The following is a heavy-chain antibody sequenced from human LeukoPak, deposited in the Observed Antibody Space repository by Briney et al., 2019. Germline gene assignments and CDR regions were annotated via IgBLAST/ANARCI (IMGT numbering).Heavy chain of an antibody. J-gene: IGHJ4*02. D-gene: IGHD3-10*01. CDR3: ARTGPDYYGSGSYSPLDY. CDR2: ISYDGSNK. Sequence: GGSLRLSCAASGFTFSSYAMHWVRQAPGKGLEWVAVISYDGSNKYYADSVKGRFTISRDNAKNSLYLQMNSLRAEDTAVYYCARTGPDYYGSGSYSPLDYWGQGTLVTVSS. CDR1: GFTFSSYA. V-gene: IGHV3-30*04.